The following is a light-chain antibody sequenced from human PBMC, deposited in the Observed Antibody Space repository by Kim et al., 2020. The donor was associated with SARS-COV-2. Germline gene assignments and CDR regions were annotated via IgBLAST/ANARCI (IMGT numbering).Light chain of an antibody. CDR3: QSYDISNVI. V-gene: IGLV6-57*01. Sequence: GNTVTISVTRAMCNIADNYVQWYQQRPGSTPTIVIYEDSERPSGVPDRFSGSIDTSSSSASLTISGLKTEGEADYYCQSYDISNVIFGGGTQLTVL. J-gene: IGLJ2*01. CDR2: EDS. CDR1: MCNIADNY.